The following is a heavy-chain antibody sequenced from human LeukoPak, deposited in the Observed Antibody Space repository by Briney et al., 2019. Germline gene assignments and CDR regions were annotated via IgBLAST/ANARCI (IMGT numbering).Heavy chain of an antibody. D-gene: IGHD6-13*01. V-gene: IGHV4-39*01. CDR1: GGSISSSSYY. J-gene: IGHJ4*02. CDR3: ATTFGSTPPN. Sequence: SETLSLTCTVSGGSISSSSYYWGWIRQPPGKGLEWIGSIYYSGSTYYNPSLKSRVTISVDASKNQFSLKLSSVTAADTAVYYCATTFGSTPPNWGQGTLVTVSS. CDR2: IYYSGST.